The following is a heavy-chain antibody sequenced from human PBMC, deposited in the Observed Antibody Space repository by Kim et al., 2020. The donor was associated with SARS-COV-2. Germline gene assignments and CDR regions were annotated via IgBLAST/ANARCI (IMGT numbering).Heavy chain of an antibody. Sequence: GGSLRLSCAASGFTFGDYAMHWVRQAPGKGLEWVSGISWNSGSIGYADSVKGRFTISRANAKNSLYLQMNILRAEDTALYYCAKEGYGSGYFDYWGQGTLVTVSS. CDR1: GFTFGDYA. J-gene: IGHJ4*02. CDR3: AKEGYGSGYFDY. CDR2: ISWNSGSI. D-gene: IGHD3-10*01. V-gene: IGHV3-9*01.